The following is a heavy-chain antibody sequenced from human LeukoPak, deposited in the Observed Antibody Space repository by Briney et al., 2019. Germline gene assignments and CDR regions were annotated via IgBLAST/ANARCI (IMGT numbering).Heavy chain of an antibody. Sequence: SVKVSCEASGGTFSSYAISWVRQAPGQGLEWMGGIIPIFGTANYAQKFQGRVTITADESTSTAYMELSSLRSEDTAVYYCASSPPYCSGGSCYLFDYWGQGTLVTVSS. V-gene: IGHV1-69*13. CDR1: GGTFSSYA. J-gene: IGHJ4*02. D-gene: IGHD2-15*01. CDR3: ASSPPYCSGGSCYLFDY. CDR2: IIPIFGTA.